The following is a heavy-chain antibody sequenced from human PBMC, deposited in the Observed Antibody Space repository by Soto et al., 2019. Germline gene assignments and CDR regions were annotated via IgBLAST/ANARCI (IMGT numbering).Heavy chain of an antibody. CDR3: TGGAQRAYYYGMDV. D-gene: IGHD3-16*01. J-gene: IGHJ6*02. V-gene: IGHV3-15*01. Sequence: GGSLRLSCAASGFTFSNAWMSWVRQAPGKGLEWVGRIKSKTDGGTTDYAAPVKGRFTISRDDSKNTLYLQMNSLKTEDTAMYYCTGGAQRAYYYGMDVVGQGTTVTVSS. CDR1: GFTFSNAW. CDR2: IKSKTDGGTT.